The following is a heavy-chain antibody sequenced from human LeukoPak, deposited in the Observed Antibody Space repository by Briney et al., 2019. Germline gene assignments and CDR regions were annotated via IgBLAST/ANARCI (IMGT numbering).Heavy chain of an antibody. Sequence: ASVKVSCKASGGTFSSYAISWVRQAPGQGLEWMGGIIPIFGTANYAQKFQGRVTITADESTGTAYMELSSLRSEDTAVYYCARHCTNGVYSHYYYYGMDVWGQGTTVTVSS. CDR2: IIPIFGTA. CDR3: ARHCTNGVYSHYYYYGMDV. CDR1: GGTFSSYA. D-gene: IGHD2-8*01. V-gene: IGHV1-69*13. J-gene: IGHJ6*02.